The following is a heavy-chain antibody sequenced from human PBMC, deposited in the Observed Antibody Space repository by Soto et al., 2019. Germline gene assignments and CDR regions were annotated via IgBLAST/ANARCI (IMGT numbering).Heavy chain of an antibody. J-gene: IGHJ4*02. D-gene: IGHD2-2*01. V-gene: IGHV3-21*01. CDR1: GFAFNNYG. Sequence: ALRLSCTVSGFAFNNYGINWVRQAPGKGLEWVSSISKSDYTYYSDSVKGRFTISRDNAKNSVSLQMNTLRVEDTAVYYCAREDSIIIPAVSDFWGQGTLVTVSS. CDR3: AREDSIIIPAVSDF. CDR2: ISKSDYT.